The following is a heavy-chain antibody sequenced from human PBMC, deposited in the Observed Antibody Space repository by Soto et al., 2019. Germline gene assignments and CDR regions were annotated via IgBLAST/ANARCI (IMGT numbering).Heavy chain of an antibody. J-gene: IGHJ6*03. V-gene: IGHV3-48*01. CDR3: ASTVRVATNEFPYNYYYMDV. CDR2: ISSSSSTI. Sequence: GGSLRLSCAASGFTFSSYSMNWVRQAPGKGLEWVSYISSSSSTIYYADAVKGQFTISRDNAKNSLYLQMNSLRAEDTAVYYCASTVRVATNEFPYNYYYMDVWGKGTTVTVSS. D-gene: IGHD5-12*01. CDR1: GFTFSSYS.